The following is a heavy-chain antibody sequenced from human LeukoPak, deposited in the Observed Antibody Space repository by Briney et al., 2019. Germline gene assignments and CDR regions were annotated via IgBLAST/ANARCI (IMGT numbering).Heavy chain of an antibody. CDR3: ASSRKDTYYDFWSGYYFDY. D-gene: IGHD3-3*01. CDR2: IIPIFGTA. CDR1: GGTFSSYA. V-gene: IGHV1-69*13. J-gene: IGHJ4*02. Sequence: EASVTVSCTASGGTFSSYAISWVRQAPGQGLEWMRGIIPIFGTANYAQKFQGRVTITADESTSTAYMELSSLRSEDTAVYYCASSRKDTYYDFWSGYYFDYWGQGTLVTVSS.